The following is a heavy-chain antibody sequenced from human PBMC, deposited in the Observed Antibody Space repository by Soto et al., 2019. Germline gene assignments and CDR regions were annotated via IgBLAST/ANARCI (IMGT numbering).Heavy chain of an antibody. CDR2: IYYNGNT. CDR1: GDSISSTYSS. J-gene: IGHJ5*02. Sequence: QLQLQESGPGLVKPAATLSLTCTVSGDSISSTYSSWGWIRQPPGKGLEWIGSIYYNGNTYYNPSLGRRVTISVDTSKNHFALMLTSVTAADTAVYFCARPQGTTSMYHWFDPWGQGTPVTVSS. CDR3: ARPQGTTSMYHWFDP. V-gene: IGHV4-39*02. D-gene: IGHD4-17*01.